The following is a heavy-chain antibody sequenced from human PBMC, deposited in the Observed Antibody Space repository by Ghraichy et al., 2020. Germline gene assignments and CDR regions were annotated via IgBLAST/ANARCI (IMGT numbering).Heavy chain of an antibody. CDR3: VVLSSLGITMISGTKGAFDI. CDR2: ISSSSSYI. CDR1: GFTFSRYS. J-gene: IGHJ3*02. V-gene: IGHV3-21*01. Sequence: GGSLRLSCAASGFTFSRYSMNWVRQAPGKGLEWVSSISSSSSYIYYADSVKGRFTISRDNAKHSLYLQKNSLRAEDTAVYYCVVLSSLGITMISGTKGAFDIWGQGTMVTVSS. D-gene: IGHD3-22*01.